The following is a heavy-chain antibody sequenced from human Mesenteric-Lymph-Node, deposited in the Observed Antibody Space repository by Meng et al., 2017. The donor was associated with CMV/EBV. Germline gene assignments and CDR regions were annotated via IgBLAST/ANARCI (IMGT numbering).Heavy chain of an antibody. CDR1: GFTFSSYT. CDR2: MTNSDSQI. Sequence: GGSLRLSCVASGFTFSSYTMNWVRQAPGKGLEWVASMTNSDSQIYYADSVKGRFTISRDNAKNSVYLQMNSLRAEDTAVYYCARQGGAGWEPGLFDYWGQGTLVTVSS. J-gene: IGHJ4*02. CDR3: ARQGGAGWEPGLFDY. V-gene: IGHV3-21*03. D-gene: IGHD1-26*01.